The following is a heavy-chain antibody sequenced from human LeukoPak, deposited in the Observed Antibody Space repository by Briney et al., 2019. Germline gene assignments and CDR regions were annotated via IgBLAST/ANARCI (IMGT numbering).Heavy chain of an antibody. CDR2: IGGRGVST. D-gene: IGHD5-18*01. V-gene: IGHV3-23*01. CDR3: ARDHSYGLDY. CDR1: GFTFSTYA. J-gene: IGHJ4*02. Sequence: PGGSLRLSCAASGFTFSTYAMSWVRQAPGKGLEWVSAIGGRGVSTSYADSVRGRFTISRDNSKNTLYLQMNSLRAEDTAVYYCARDHSYGLDYWGQGTQVTVSS.